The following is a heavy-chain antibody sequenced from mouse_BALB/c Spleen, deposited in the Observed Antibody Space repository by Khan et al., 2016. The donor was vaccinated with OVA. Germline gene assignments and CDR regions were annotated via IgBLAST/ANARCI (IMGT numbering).Heavy chain of an antibody. D-gene: IGHD2-12*01. CDR3: ARGYEFFPY. V-gene: IGHV1-26*01. CDR2: VNPNNGDT. Sequence: VQLQQSGPDLVKPGASVKISCKASGYSFTVYYMTWVKQSHGKSPEWIGRVNPNNGDTNYNQNFKDKAILTVDKSSNTAYMELRSLTSEDSAVFYCARGYEFFPYWGQGTLVTVSA. CDR1: GYSFTVYY. J-gene: IGHJ3*01.